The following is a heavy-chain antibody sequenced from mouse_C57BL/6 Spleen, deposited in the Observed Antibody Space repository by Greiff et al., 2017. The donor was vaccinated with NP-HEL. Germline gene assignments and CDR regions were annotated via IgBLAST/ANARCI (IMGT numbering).Heavy chain of an antibody. CDR2: IHPNSGST. CDR1: GYTFTSYW. J-gene: IGHJ2*01. D-gene: IGHD1-1*01. V-gene: IGHV1-64*01. CDR3: ARSGYYGSSYYFDY. Sequence: VQLKQPGAELVKPGASVKLSCKASGYTFTSYWMHWVKQRPGQGLEWIGMIHPNSGSTNYNEKFKSKATLTVDKSSSTAYMQLSSLTSEDSAVYYCARSGYYGSSYYFDYWGQGTTLTVSS.